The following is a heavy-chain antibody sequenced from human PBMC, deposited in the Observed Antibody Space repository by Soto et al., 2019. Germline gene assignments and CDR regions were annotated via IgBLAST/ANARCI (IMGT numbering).Heavy chain of an antibody. CDR2: INNGGSS. D-gene: IGHD3-10*01. V-gene: IGHV4-34*01. CDR1: GGSFSGYY. J-gene: IGHJ2*01. Sequence: QVHLQQWCAGLLKPSETLSLTCAVYGGSFSGYYWSWIRQHPGKGLEWIGEINNGGSSNYNPSLKSRGSMSVGTSNNQFCLKLTSVTAAATAVYYCARGRGDGYNQSWYFALWGRGSMVTVTS. CDR3: ARGRGDGYNQSWYFAL.